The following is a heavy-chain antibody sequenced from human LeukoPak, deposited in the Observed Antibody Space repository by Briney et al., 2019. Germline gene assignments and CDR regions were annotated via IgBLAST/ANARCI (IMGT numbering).Heavy chain of an antibody. J-gene: IGHJ4*02. Sequence: TGGSLRLSCVASGLTFNSHSMSWVRQAPGMGLEWVSVVSTNGDVTFYADSVKGRFTTSRDNSKNTLYLQMTSLRVEDTAVYFCVSQRDHRVAVAGSFDNWGQGTLIPVSP. V-gene: IGHV3-23*01. CDR3: VSQRDHRVAVAGSFDN. CDR2: VSTNGDVT. D-gene: IGHD6-19*01. CDR1: GLTFNSHS.